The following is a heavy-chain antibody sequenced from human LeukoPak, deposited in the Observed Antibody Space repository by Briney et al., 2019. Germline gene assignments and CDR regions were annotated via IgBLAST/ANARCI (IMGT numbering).Heavy chain of an antibody. CDR3: ARQYYDFWSGYSVGHWFDP. V-gene: IGHV5-51*01. J-gene: IGHJ5*02. CDR2: IYPGDSDT. CDR1: GYSFTNYW. Sequence: GESLKISCKGSGYSFTNYWIGWVRQMPGKGLEWMGIIYPGDSDTRYSPSFQGQVTISADKSISTAYLQWSSLKASDTAMYYCARQYYDFWSGYSVGHWFDPWGQGTLVTVSS. D-gene: IGHD3-3*01.